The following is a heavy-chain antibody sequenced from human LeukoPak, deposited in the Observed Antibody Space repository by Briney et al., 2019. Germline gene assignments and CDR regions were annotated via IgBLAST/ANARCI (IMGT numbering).Heavy chain of an antibody. J-gene: IGHJ3*02. CDR2: IIPIFGTA. CDR3: AKNPSPVPTSDPFEI. CDR1: GGTFSSYA. Sequence: SVKVSCKASGGTFSSYAISWVRQAPGQGLEWMGGIIPIFGTANYAQKFQGRVTITADESTSTAYMELSSLRSEDTAVYYCAKNPSPVPTSDPFEIWGQGPMVTVS. V-gene: IGHV1-69*13. D-gene: IGHD4-17*01.